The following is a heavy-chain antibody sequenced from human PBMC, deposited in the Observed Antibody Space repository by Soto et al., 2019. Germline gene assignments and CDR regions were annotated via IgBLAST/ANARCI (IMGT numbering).Heavy chain of an antibody. V-gene: IGHV3-73*02. CDR3: TSRIAARPSSNDY. Sequence: EVQLVESGGGLVQPGGSLKLSCAASGFTFSGSAMHWVRQASGKGLEWVGRIRSKANSYATAYAASVKGRFTISRDDSKNTAYLQMNSLKTEDTAVYYCTSRIAARPSSNDYWGQGTLVTVSS. CDR1: GFTFSGSA. D-gene: IGHD6-6*01. J-gene: IGHJ4*02. CDR2: IRSKANSYAT.